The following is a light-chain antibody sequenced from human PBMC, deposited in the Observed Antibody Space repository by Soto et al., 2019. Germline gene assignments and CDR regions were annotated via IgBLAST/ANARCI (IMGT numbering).Light chain of an antibody. Sequence: QSVLTQPASVSGSPGQSITISCTGTSSDVGGYNYVSWYQQHPGKAPKRMIYDVSNRPSGVSNRFSGSKSGNTASLTISGLQAEDEADYYCSSYTSSSTLVFCGGTQPTVL. CDR1: SSDVGGYNY. J-gene: IGLJ3*02. V-gene: IGLV2-14*01. CDR2: DVS. CDR3: SSYTSSSTLV.